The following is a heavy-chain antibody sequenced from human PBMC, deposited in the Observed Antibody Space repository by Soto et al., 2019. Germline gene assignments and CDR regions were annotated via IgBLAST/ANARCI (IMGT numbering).Heavy chain of an antibody. D-gene: IGHD1-7*01. V-gene: IGHV1-3*01. Sequence: ASVKVSCKTSGYTFSMHAIHWVRQAPGQGLEWMGWINAGNGDTKYSEKFQDRVAITRDAYASAANMEVRSLRSEDTAFYYCARGAGGWNSIEGGFVKFILDYWG. J-gene: IGHJ4*01. CDR1: GYTFSMHA. CDR2: INAGNGDT. CDR3: ARGAGGWNSIEGGFVKFILDY.